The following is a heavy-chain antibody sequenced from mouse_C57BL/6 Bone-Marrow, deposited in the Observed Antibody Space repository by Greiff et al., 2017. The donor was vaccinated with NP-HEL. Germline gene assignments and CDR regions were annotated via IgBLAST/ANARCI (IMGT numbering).Heavy chain of an antibody. J-gene: IGHJ2*01. D-gene: IGHD1-1*02. V-gene: IGHV1-74*01. Sequence: VQLQQPGAELVKPGASVKVSCKASGYTFTSYWMHWVKQRPGQGLEWIGRIHPSDGDTNYNQKFKGKATLTVDKSSSTAYMQLSSLTSEDSAVYYCAKGGSMYYFDYWGQGTTLTVSS. CDR1: GYTFTSYW. CDR2: IHPSDGDT. CDR3: AKGGSMYYFDY.